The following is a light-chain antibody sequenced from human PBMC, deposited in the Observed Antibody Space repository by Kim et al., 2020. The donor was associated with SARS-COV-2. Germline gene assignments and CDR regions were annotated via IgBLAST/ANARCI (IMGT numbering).Light chain of an antibody. Sequence: EVVLTQSPATLSLSPGERATLSCRASESSGASLAWYQKKPGRAPRLLICDAWSRATGVPARFSGSGSGTDFTLSITSLELEDSAVYFCQQYLSWPLTFGGGTKVDIK. V-gene: IGKV3-11*01. CDR1: ESSGAS. CDR2: DAW. J-gene: IGKJ4*01. CDR3: QQYLSWPLT.